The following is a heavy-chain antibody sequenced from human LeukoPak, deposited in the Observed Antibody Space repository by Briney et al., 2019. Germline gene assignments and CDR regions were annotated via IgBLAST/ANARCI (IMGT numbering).Heavy chain of an antibody. CDR1: GFTVSHNY. CDR3: ARGLPAGNFIDF. D-gene: IGHD2-2*01. J-gene: IGHJ4*02. Sequence: GGSLKLSCTASGFTVSHNYMHWVRQAPGKGLEWVSVIHSGGSSYYADSVKGRFTIFRDDSKNMVFLQLNGLRAEDTAVYYCARGLPAGNFIDFWGQGTLVTVSS. V-gene: IGHV3-53*01. CDR2: IHSGGSS.